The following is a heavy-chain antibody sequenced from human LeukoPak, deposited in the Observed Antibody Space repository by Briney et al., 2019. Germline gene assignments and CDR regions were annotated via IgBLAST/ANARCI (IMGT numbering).Heavy chain of an antibody. J-gene: IGHJ4*02. CDR3: ARDRGEGIVGTFDY. Sequence: SETLSLTCTVSGDSISNHYWSWIRQPPGKGLVWIGYIFYSGNTHYNTSLKSRVTMSVDTSKNQFSLRLSSVTPADTAVYYCARDRGEGIVGTFDYWGQGTLVTVSS. CDR1: GDSISNHY. CDR2: IFYSGNT. D-gene: IGHD1-26*01. V-gene: IGHV4-59*11.